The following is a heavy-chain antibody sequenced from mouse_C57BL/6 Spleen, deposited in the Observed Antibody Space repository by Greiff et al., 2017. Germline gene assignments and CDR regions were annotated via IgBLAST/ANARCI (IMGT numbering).Heavy chain of an antibody. V-gene: IGHV3-8*01. J-gene: IGHJ1*03. Sequence: EVKLMESGPGLAKPSQTLSLTCSVTGYSITSDYWNWIRKFPGNKLEYMGYISYSGSTYYNPSLKSRISITRDTSKNQYYLQLNSVTTEDTSTDYCARVRGEPDWYFDVWGTGTTVTVSS. CDR3: ARVRGEPDWYFDV. CDR2: ISYSGST. CDR1: GYSITSDY.